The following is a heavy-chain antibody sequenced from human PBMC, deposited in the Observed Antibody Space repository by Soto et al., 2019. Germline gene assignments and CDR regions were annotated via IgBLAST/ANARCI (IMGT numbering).Heavy chain of an antibody. J-gene: IGHJ3*02. V-gene: IGHV3-48*01. CDR2: ISSSSSTI. CDR1: GFTFSSYS. D-gene: IGHD1-26*01. Sequence: EVQLVESGGGLVQPGGSLRLSCAASGFTFSSYSMNWVRQAPGKGLEWVSYISSSSSTIYYANSVKGRFTISRDNAKNSLYLQMNSLRAEDTAVYYCARVGYSLRGELGAFDIWGQGTMVTVSS. CDR3: ARVGYSLRGELGAFDI.